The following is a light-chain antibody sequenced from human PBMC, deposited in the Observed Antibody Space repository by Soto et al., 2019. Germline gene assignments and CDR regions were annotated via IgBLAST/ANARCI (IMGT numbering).Light chain of an antibody. V-gene: IGLV2-14*01. CDR2: EVS. J-gene: IGLJ3*02. Sequence: QSALTQPASVSGSPGQSITISCTGTSSDVGYYNYVSWYQHHPGKVPKLMIYEVSNRPSGVSNRFSGSKSGNTASLTISGPQAEEEADYYCTSYTTTTPRVFGGGTKLPAL. CDR3: TSYTTTTPRV. CDR1: SSDVGYYNY.